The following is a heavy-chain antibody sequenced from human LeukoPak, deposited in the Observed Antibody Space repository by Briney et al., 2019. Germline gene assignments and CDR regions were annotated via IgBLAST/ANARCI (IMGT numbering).Heavy chain of an antibody. CDR3: ARVGTTVTTWGAFDI. D-gene: IGHD4-17*01. V-gene: IGHV3-23*01. J-gene: IGHJ3*02. CDR1: GFTFSSYG. CDR2: ISGNGGST. Sequence: GGSLRLSCAASGFTFSSYGMSWVRQAPGKGLEWVSGISGNGGSTYYADSVRGRFTMSRDNSKNTLYLRMNSLRAEDTAVYYCARVGTTVTTWGAFDIWGQGTMVTVSS.